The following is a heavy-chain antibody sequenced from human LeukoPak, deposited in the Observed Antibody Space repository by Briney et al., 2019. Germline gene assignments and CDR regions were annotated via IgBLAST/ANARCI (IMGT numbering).Heavy chain of an antibody. D-gene: IGHD3-10*01. CDR1: GFTFSSYS. J-gene: IGHJ4*02. CDR3: ARNRPYGSGSFDY. CDR2: ISSSSSYI. Sequence: GGSLRLSCAASGFTFSSYSMNWVRQAPGKWLEWVSSISSSSSYIYYADSVKGRFTISRDNAKNSLYLQMNSLRAEDTAVYYCARNRPYGSGSFDYWGQGTLVTVSS. V-gene: IGHV3-21*01.